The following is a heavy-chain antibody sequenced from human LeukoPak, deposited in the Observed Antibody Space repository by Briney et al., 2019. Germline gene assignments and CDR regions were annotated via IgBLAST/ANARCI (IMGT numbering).Heavy chain of an antibody. CDR3: ARGPSVGATFFDY. V-gene: IGHV1-2*02. CDR1: GYTFTSNY. D-gene: IGHD1-26*01. CDR2: INPNSGGT. Sequence: ASVKVSCKAFGYTFTSNYMHWVRQAPGQGLEWMGWINPNSGGTNYAQKFQGRVTMTRDTSISTVYMELSRLRSDDTAVYYCARGPSVGATFFDYWGQGTLVTVSS. J-gene: IGHJ4*02.